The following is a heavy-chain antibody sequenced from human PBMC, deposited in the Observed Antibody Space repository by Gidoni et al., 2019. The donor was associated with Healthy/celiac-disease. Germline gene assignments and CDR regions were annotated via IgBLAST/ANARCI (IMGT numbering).Heavy chain of an antibody. Sequence: EVQLVESGGGLVKPGGSLRLSCAAPGFTFSSYSMNWVRQAPGKGLEWVSSISSSSSYIYYADSVKGRFTISRDNAKNSLYLQMNSLRAEDTAVYYCARSAKRAALANWFDPWGQGTLVTVSS. D-gene: IGHD2-15*01. CDR1: GFTFSSYS. CDR2: ISSSSSYI. CDR3: ARSAKRAALANWFDP. J-gene: IGHJ5*02. V-gene: IGHV3-21*01.